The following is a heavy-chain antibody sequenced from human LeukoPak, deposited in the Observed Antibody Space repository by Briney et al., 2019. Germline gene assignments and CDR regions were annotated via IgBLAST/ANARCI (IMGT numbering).Heavy chain of an antibody. Sequence: ETLSLTCTVSGGSISSGSYYWGWIRQPPGKGLEWVSYISSSSSTIYYADSVKGRFTISRDNAKNSLYLQMNSLRAEDTAVYYCAREAGYCSSTSCYEGDYWGQGTLVTVSS. D-gene: IGHD2-2*01. CDR3: AREAGYCSSTSCYEGDY. V-gene: IGHV3-48*01. CDR1: GGSISSGS. J-gene: IGHJ4*02. CDR2: ISSSSSTI.